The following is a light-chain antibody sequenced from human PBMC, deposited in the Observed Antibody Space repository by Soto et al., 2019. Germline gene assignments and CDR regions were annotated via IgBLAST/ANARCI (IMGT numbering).Light chain of an antibody. V-gene: IGKV3-15*01. CDR3: QQYSSWLVT. CDR2: SAS. J-gene: IGKJ1*01. CDR1: QSVGTK. Sequence: EIVMTQSPATLSVSPGERATLSCRASQSVGTKLAWYQQKPGQAPSIVIYSASTRATGVPARFSGSGSGTEFTLTISSLQSEDSAVYYCQQYSSWLVTFGQGTKVEIK.